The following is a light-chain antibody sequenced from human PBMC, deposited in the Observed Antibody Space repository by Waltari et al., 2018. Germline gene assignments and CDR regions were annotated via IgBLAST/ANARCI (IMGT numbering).Light chain of an antibody. CDR1: QNIRSY. J-gene: IGKJ4*01. CDR3: QQGYTAPLT. V-gene: IGKV1-39*01. CDR2: GAS. Sequence: DIQLTQYPSSLSASEGDRVTITCRASQNIRSYLNWYQQSPGKAPNLLIYGASSLQSGIPSRFSGSGYGTDFTLTISSLQPEDFTTYYCQQGYTAPLTFGGGTKLEIK.